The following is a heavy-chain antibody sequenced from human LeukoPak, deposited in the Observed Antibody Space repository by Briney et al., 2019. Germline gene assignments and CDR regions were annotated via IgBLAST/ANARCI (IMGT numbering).Heavy chain of an antibody. CDR3: ARRRNYDILTGYYISTGYYFDY. V-gene: IGHV5-51*01. J-gene: IGHJ4*02. CDR1: GYSFNTYC. Sequence: GVPLKISCQGSGYSFNTYCIAWVRQMSGKGLDWMGVIFPGASRTRYSPSFQGQVTISADKSISTAYLRWSSLQASDTAMYYCARRRNYDILTGYYISTGYYFDYWGQGTLVTVSS. D-gene: IGHD3-9*01. CDR2: IFPGASRT.